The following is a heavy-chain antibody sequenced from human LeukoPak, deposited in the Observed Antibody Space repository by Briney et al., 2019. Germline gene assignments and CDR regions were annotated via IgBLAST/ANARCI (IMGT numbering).Heavy chain of an antibody. Sequence: SETLSLTCTVSGGSVSNSYWSWIRQPPGKGLDWIGYIHYSGKTNHNPSLRSRVSISVDTSRNHHSLTLYSVTAADTAVYYCARLRDLYNVFEYWGLGALVTVSS. J-gene: IGHJ4*02. CDR3: ARLRDLYNVFEY. V-gene: IGHV4-59*02. CDR1: GGSVSNSY. D-gene: IGHD3-16*01. CDR2: IHYSGKT.